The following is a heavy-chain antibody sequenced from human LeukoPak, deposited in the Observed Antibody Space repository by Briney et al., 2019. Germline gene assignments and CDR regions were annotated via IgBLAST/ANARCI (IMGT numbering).Heavy chain of an antibody. CDR1: GGSISSSSYY. CDR3: AKTTVTRVDSFDI. V-gene: IGHV4-39*01. Sequence: SETLSLTCTVSGGSISSSSYYWGWIRQPPGKGLEWIGSIYYSGSTYYNPSLKSRVTISGDTSKNQFSLKLSSVTAADTAIYYCAKTTVTRVDSFDIWGQGTVVTVSS. D-gene: IGHD4-17*01. CDR2: IYYSGST. J-gene: IGHJ3*02.